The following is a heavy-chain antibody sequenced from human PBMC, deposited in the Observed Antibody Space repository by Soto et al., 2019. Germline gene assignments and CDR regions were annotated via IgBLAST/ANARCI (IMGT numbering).Heavy chain of an antibody. V-gene: IGHV4-30-4*01. D-gene: IGHD6-6*01. CDR1: GGSISIGDYY. Sequence: QVQLQESGPGLVKPSQTLSLTCTVSGGSISIGDYYWSWIRQPPGKGLEWIWYIYYSGSTFYNPSLKSRLTISVDTSKNQFSLKLSSVTAADTAVYCCARERPDGARLDPWGQGTLVTVSS. CDR2: IYYSGST. CDR3: ARERPDGARLDP. J-gene: IGHJ5*02.